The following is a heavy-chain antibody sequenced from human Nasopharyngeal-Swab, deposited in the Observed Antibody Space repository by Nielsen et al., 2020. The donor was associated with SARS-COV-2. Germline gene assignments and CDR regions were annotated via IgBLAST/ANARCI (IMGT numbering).Heavy chain of an antibody. D-gene: IGHD3-22*01. CDR2: ISGSGGST. V-gene: IGHV3-23*01. CDR1: GFTFSSYA. Sequence: GESLKISCAASGFTFSSYAMSWVRQAPGKGLEWVSAISGSGGSTYYADSVKGRFTISRDNSKNTLYLQMNSLRAEDTAVYYCARDGPGDSSGYYFDYWGQGTLVTVSS. CDR3: ARDGPGDSSGYYFDY. J-gene: IGHJ4*02.